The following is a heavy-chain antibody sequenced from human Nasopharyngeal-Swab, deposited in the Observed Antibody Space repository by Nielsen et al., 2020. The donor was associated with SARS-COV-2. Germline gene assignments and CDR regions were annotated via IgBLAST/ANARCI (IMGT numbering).Heavy chain of an antibody. D-gene: IGHD6-13*01. J-gene: IGHJ4*02. CDR2: IKEDGSEK. V-gene: IGHV3-7*01. CDR3: ARGRAGAYSSSWYPY. Sequence: GGSLRLSCAASGFTFSSYWMRWVRQAPGKGLEWVANIKEDGSEKYYVDSVKGRFTISRDNAKKSVYVQMNSLRAEDTAVYYCARGRAGAYSSSWYPYWGQGTLVTVSS. CDR1: GFTFSSYW.